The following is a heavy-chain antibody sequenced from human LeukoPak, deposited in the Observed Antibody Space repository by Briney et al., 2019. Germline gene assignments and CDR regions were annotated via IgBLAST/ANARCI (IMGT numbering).Heavy chain of an antibody. J-gene: IGHJ4*02. D-gene: IGHD4/OR15-4a*01. V-gene: IGHV4-59*08. CDR1: GGSVSTYC. CDR3: ARQVGANQPLDY. CDR2: MCQSGST. Sequence: SETLSLTCTVSGGSVSTYCWSWLRQPPGKGLEWIAYMCQSGSTDYNPSLKSRVTISIDTSKNQFSLNLNSVTATDTAVYYCARQVGANQPLDYWGQGTMGTVSS.